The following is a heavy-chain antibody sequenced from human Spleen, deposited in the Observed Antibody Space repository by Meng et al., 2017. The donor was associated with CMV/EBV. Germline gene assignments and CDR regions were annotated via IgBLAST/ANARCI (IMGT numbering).Heavy chain of an antibody. V-gene: IGHV3-49*04. CDR1: GFTFGDYA. D-gene: IGHD3-3*01. CDR2: IRGKTYGGTT. CDR3: ARDPPVLRFLEWLPNSYGMDV. Sequence: GESLKISCSGSGFTFGDYAMSWVRQAPGQGLEWIGFIRGKTYGGTTEYGASVKGRFTISRDDSKSIAYLQMNSLKTEDTAVYYCARDPPVLRFLEWLPNSYGMDVWGQGTTVTVSS. J-gene: IGHJ6*02.